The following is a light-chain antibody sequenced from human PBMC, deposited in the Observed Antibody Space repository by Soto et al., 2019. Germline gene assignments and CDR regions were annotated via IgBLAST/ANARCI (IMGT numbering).Light chain of an antibody. CDR3: QSYDSSLNNYV. CDR1: SSNIGAGYD. Sequence: QSVLTQPPSVSGAPGQRVTISCTGSSSNIGAGYDVHWYQQLPGTAPKLLIYGNNNRPSGVPDRFSGSKSGTSASLDITGLQAEDEADYYCQSYDSSLNNYVFGTGTKLTVL. CDR2: GNN. J-gene: IGLJ1*01. V-gene: IGLV1-40*01.